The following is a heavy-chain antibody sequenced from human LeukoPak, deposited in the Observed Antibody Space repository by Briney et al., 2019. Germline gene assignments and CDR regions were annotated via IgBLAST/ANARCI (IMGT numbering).Heavy chain of an antibody. V-gene: IGHV3-48*01. D-gene: IGHD6-19*01. CDR3: ARDWTHMAGY. Sequence: PGGSLRLSCVASGFTFSSYWMSWVRQAPGKGLEWVSYISSSSSTIYYADSVKGRFTISRDNAKNSLYLQMNSLRAEDTAVYYCARDWTHMAGYWGQGTLVTVSS. CDR1: GFTFSSYW. CDR2: ISSSSSTI. J-gene: IGHJ4*02.